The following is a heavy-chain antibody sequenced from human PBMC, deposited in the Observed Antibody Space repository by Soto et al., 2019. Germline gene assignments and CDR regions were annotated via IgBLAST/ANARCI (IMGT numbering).Heavy chain of an antibody. CDR1: AGTFSSYA. V-gene: IGHV1-69*01. Sequence: QVQLVQSGAEVQKPGSSVKVSCKASAGTFSSYAISWVRQAPGQGLEWMGGIIPIFGTANYAQKFQGRVTLTAGESTRSAYMELRSLSSEDTAVYYCARDLHWEYSYGSRHYELPPHKGMDVWGQGTTVTVSS. CDR3: ARDLHWEYSYGSRHYELPPHKGMDV. D-gene: IGHD5-18*01. CDR2: IIPIFGTA. J-gene: IGHJ6*02.